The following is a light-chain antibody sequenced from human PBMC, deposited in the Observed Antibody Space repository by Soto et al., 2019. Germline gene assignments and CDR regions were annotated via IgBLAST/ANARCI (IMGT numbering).Light chain of an antibody. CDR3: SSYRSSSTLGV. V-gene: IGLV2-14*01. CDR1: SSDVGGYNY. J-gene: IGLJ1*01. Sequence: QSALTQPASVSGSPGQSITISCTGNSSDVGGYNYVSWYQQYPGKAPKLMIYEVSYRPSGVSNRFSASKSGNTASLTISGLQAEDEADYYCSSYRSSSTLGVFGTGTKVTVL. CDR2: EVS.